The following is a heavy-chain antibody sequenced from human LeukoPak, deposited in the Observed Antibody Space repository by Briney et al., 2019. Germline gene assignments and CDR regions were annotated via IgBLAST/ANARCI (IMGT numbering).Heavy chain of an antibody. V-gene: IGHV3-23*01. CDR1: GFTLSSYS. J-gene: IGHJ3*02. CDR3: AKDYCYVRGGDNAFDI. Sequence: SLSLACPVSGFTLSSYSMSWVSQAAGGGMEWVSGISGSGGNTIYADSVKGRFTMSRNNSKTTLYMKMNSLRAEDTAVYYCAKDYCYVRGGDNAFDIWGQGTMVTVSS. D-gene: IGHD3-22*01. CDR2: ISGSGGNT.